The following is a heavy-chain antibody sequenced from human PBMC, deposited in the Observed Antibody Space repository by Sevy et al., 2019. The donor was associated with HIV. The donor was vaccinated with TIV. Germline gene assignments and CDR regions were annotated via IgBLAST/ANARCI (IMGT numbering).Heavy chain of an antibody. J-gene: IGHJ6*02. CDR2: VSYDGSSK. Sequence: GGSLRLSCVGSGFTFRNFGVHWLRQAPGKGLEWLSVVSYDGSSKYYVDSVKGRFISRDNSKNTLYLQMNSLRTEDTAVYYCAGGGSGDYYYYGVDVWGQGTTVTVSS. V-gene: IGHV3-30*03. D-gene: IGHD3-10*01. CDR1: GFTFRNFG. CDR3: AGGGSGDYYYYGVDV.